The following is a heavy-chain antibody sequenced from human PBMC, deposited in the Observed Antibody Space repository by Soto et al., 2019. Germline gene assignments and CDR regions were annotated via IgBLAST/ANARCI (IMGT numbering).Heavy chain of an antibody. V-gene: IGHV3-74*01. CDR3: AREFCSGGNCYTYYFDP. CDR1: GLTFNRYW. D-gene: IGHD2-15*01. J-gene: IGHJ5*02. Sequence: DVQLVETGGGIVPPGGSLRLSCAASGLTFNRYWMHWVRHAPGKGLVWASHINTDGTNSNYADSVKGRFTISRDNAKSTLFLQMNSLRDEDTAVYYCAREFCSGGNCYTYYFDPWGQGIPVTVSS. CDR2: INTDGTNS.